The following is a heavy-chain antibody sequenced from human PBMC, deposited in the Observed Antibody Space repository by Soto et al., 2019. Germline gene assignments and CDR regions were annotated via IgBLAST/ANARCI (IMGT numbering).Heavy chain of an antibody. CDR2: ISSSSSTI. D-gene: IGHD3-10*01. J-gene: IGHJ4*02. CDR3: ARDDRFGELLSLDY. CDR1: GFTFSSYS. Sequence: EVQLVESGGGLVQPGGSLRLSCAASGFTFSSYSMNWVRQAPGKGLEGVSYISSSSSTIYYADSVKGRFTISRDNAKNSLYLQMNSLRAEDTAVYYCARDDRFGELLSLDYWGQGTLVTVSS. V-gene: IGHV3-48*01.